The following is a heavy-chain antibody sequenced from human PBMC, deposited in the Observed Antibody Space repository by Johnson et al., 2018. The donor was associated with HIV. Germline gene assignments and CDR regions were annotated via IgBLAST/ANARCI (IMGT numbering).Heavy chain of an antibody. CDR1: GITVGSNY. V-gene: IGHV3-66*01. CDR2: IFSVGDV. Sequence: EKLVESGGGLVQPGGSLRLSCAASGITVGSNYMSWVRQAPGKGLEWVSVIFSVGDVYYVDSVKGRFTISRDNAKNSLYRQMNSLRAEATAVYYCARGGEKGAFDIWGQGTMVTVSS. J-gene: IGHJ3*02. D-gene: IGHD7-27*01. CDR3: ARGGEKGAFDI.